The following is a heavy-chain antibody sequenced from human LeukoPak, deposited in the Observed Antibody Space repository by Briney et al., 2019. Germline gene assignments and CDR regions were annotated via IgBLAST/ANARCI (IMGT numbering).Heavy chain of an antibody. D-gene: IGHD2-2*02. CDR2: INPNSGGT. V-gene: IGHV1-2*06. J-gene: IGHJ5*02. CDR1: GYTFTGYY. Sequence: ASVKVSCKASGYTFTGYYMHWVRQAPGQGLEWMGRINPNSGGTNYAQKFQGRVTMTRDTSISTAYMELSRLGSDDTAVYYCARDRRRYCSSTSCYNNWFDPWGQGTLVTVSS. CDR3: ARDRRRYCSSTSCYNNWFDP.